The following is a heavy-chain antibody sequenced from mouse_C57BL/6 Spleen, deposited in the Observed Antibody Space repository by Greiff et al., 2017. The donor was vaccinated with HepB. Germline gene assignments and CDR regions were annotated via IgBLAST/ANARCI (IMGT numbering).Heavy chain of an antibody. Sequence: QVQLQQPGAELVKPGASVKLSCKASGYTFTSYWMHWVKQRPGQGLEWIGMIHPNSGSTNYNEKFKSKATLTVDKSSSTAYMQLSSLTSEDSAVYYCASNWDGWYFDVWGTGTTVTVSS. CDR3: ASNWDGWYFDV. V-gene: IGHV1-64*01. CDR2: IHPNSGST. J-gene: IGHJ1*03. CDR1: GYTFTSYW. D-gene: IGHD4-1*01.